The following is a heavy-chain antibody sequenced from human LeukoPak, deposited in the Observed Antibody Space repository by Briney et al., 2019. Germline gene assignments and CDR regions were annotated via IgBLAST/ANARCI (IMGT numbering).Heavy chain of an antibody. J-gene: IGHJ4*02. D-gene: IGHD3-3*01. CDR1: GGSINSYW. CDR3: ARADYTISSYRFDY. CDR2: IYTTGMT. Sequence: SETLSLTCSVSGGSINSYWWSWIRQPAGKGLEFIGRIYTTGMTNYNPSLKSRVSMSVDTSKNQFSLELRSVTAADTAVYFCARADYTISSYRFDYWGQGALVTVSS. V-gene: IGHV4-4*07.